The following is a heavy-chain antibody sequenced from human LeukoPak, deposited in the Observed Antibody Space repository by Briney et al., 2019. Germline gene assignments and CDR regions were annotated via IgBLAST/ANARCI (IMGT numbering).Heavy chain of an antibody. CDR2: FDPEDGET. CDR3: ARCLLTGTTSWFDP. CDR1: GNTLTELS. D-gene: IGHD1-1*01. Sequence: GASVKVSCKVSGNTLTELSMHWVRQAPGKGLEWMGGFDPEDGETIYAQKFQGRVTITADKSTSTAYMELSSLRSEDTAVYYCARCLLTGTTSWFDPWGQGTLVTVSS. V-gene: IGHV1-24*01. J-gene: IGHJ5*02.